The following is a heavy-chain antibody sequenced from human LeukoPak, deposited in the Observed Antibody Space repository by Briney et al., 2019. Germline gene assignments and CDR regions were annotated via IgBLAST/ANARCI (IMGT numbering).Heavy chain of an antibody. CDR3: ARPYSGYAWGAFDI. J-gene: IGHJ3*02. D-gene: IGHD5-12*01. Sequence: GASRQISSKGSGSRFTSYWTSWVRRMPGKGLGWMGRIEPSDSYTNYSPSFQGHVTISADKSISTAYLQWSSLKASDTAMYYCARPYSGYAWGAFDIWGQGTMVTVSS. CDR1: GSRFTSYW. CDR2: IEPSDSYT. V-gene: IGHV5-10-1*01.